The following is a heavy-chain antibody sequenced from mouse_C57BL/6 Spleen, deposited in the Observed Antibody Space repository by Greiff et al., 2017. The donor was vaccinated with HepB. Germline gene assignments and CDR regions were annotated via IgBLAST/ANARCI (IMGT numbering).Heavy chain of an antibody. Sequence: EVQRVESGGGLVKPGGSLKLSCAASGFTFSDYGMHWVRQAPEKGLEWVAYISSGSSTIYYADTVKGRFTISRDNAKNTLFLQMTSLRSEDTAMYYCARSTTVVEDYAMDYWGQGTSVTVSS. V-gene: IGHV5-17*01. CDR2: ISSGSSTI. CDR1: GFTFSDYG. J-gene: IGHJ4*01. D-gene: IGHD1-1*01. CDR3: ARSTTVVEDYAMDY.